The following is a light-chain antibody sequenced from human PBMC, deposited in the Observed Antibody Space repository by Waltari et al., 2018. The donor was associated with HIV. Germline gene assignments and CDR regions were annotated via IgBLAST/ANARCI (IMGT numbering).Light chain of an antibody. J-gene: IGLJ1*01. CDR2: GNT. CDR1: SSHLGAGYD. Sequence: QSVLPQPPPVSGAPGQRLTISCTGSSSHLGAGYDAHWYQQQPGTAPKLLIYGNTNRPSGVPDRFSGSKSGTSASLAITGLQAEDEADYYCQSYDSSLSSYVFGTGTKVTVL. CDR3: QSYDSSLSSYV. V-gene: IGLV1-40*01.